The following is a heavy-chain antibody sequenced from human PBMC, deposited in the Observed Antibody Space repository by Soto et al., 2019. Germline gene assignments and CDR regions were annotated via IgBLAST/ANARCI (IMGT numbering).Heavy chain of an antibody. CDR2: INPNSGGT. CDR3: ASDQKDNGNDYCCCYGMDV. J-gene: IGHJ6*02. D-gene: IGHD1-20*01. CDR1: GYTFTGYY. V-gene: IGHV1-2*04. Sequence: ASVKVSCKASGYTFTGYYMHWVRQAPGQGLEWMGWINPNSGGTNYAQKFQGWVTMNRDTSISTAYMELRRLRSDDTAVYYCASDQKDNGNDYCCCYGMDVWGQGTTVTVSS.